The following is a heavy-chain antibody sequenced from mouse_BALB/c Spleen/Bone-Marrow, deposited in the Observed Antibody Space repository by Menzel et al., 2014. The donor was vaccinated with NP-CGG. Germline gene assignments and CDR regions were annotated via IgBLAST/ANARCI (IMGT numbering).Heavy chain of an antibody. V-gene: IGHV1-63*01. J-gene: IGHJ3*01. D-gene: IGHD2-3*01. Sequence: QVQLQQSGAELVRPGTSVKISCKASGYAFTNYWLGWVKQRPGHGLEGIGDIYPGSGNTYYNEKFKGKATLTADKSSSTAYMQLSSLTSEDSAVYFCARLRGYSQAWFAYWGQGTLVTVSA. CDR1: GYAFTNYW. CDR2: IYPGSGNT. CDR3: ARLRGYSQAWFAY.